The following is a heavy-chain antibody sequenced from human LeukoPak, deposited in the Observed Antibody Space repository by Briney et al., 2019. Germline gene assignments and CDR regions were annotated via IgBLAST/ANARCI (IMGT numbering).Heavy chain of an antibody. CDR1: GFTFSRYW. V-gene: IGHV3-7*02. Sequence: PGGSLRLSCAASGFTFSRYWMRWVRQAPGKGLEWVAYIKEDGNVKYYVESVKGRFTISRDNAKNSLYLQMNSLRAEDTAVYYCAASITLFDYWGQGTLVTVSS. CDR2: IKEDGNVK. D-gene: IGHD5-24*01. J-gene: IGHJ4*02. CDR3: AASITLFDY.